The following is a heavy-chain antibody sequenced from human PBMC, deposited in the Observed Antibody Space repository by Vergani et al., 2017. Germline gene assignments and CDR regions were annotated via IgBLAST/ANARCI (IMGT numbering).Heavy chain of an antibody. CDR1: GGSISAGYYF. CDR2: ISASGNA. CDR3: ARRSGGYYSGGKVHPLRTAFDV. D-gene: IGHD2-15*01. J-gene: IGHJ3*01. V-gene: IGHV4-61*02. Sequence: QVQLQASGPGRVKPSQTLSLTCTMSGGSISAGYYFWSWLRQPAGKGLEWLGNISASGNACHSPYLKTRVCMSVDTSKNQFSLTVTSVTAADTAIYFCARRSGGYYSGGKVHPLRTAFDVWGHGTVVTVSS.